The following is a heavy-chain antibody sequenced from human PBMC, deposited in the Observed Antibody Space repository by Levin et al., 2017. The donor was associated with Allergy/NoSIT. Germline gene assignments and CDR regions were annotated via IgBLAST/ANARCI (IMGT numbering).Heavy chain of an antibody. J-gene: IGHJ4*02. CDR1: GFTFSSYT. V-gene: IGHV3-48*02. CDR3: ASRDDYNYAFDY. Sequence: GGSLRLSCAASGFTFSSYTMNWVRQAPGKGLEWVSYISSSSITTYYADSVEGRFTISRDNAKNSLYLQMNSLRDEDTAVYYCASRDDYNYAFDYWGQGTLVTVSS. CDR2: ISSSSITT. D-gene: IGHD5-24*01.